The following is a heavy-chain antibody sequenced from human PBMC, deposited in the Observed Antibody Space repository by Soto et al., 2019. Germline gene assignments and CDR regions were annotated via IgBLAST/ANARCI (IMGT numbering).Heavy chain of an antibody. CDR3: ASYGSGSYYH. J-gene: IGHJ4*02. CDR2: IYYSGST. Sequence: SETLSLTCTVSGGSISSYYWSWIRQPPGKGLEWIGYIYYSGSTNYNPSLKSRVTISVDTSKNQFSLKLSSVTAADTAVYYCASYGSGSYYHWGQGTLVTVSS. CDR1: GGSISSYY. D-gene: IGHD3-10*01. V-gene: IGHV4-59*01.